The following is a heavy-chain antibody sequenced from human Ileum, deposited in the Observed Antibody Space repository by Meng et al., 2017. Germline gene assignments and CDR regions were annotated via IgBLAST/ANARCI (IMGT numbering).Heavy chain of an antibody. CDR1: GGSFSGYY. Sequence: QGQPQQWGAGLLKPSETLSLTCAVYGGSFSGYYWSWIRQPPGKGLEWIGEINHSGSTNYNPSLKSRVTISVDTSKNQFSLKLSSVTAADTAVYYCARGGHDSSGYYSFDYWGQGTLVTVSS. J-gene: IGHJ4*02. V-gene: IGHV4-34*01. CDR2: INHSGST. D-gene: IGHD3-22*01. CDR3: ARGGHDSSGYYSFDY.